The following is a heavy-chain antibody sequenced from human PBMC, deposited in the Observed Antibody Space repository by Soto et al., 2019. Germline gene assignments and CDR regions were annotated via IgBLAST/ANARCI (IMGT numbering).Heavy chain of an antibody. Sequence: GASVKVSCKVSGYTLTELSMHWVRQAPGKGLEWMGGFDPEDGETIYAQKFQGRVTMTEDTSTDTAYMELSSLRSEDTAVYYCATSRRFTIFGVAPLDYWGQGTLVTVSS. CDR1: GYTLTELS. CDR3: ATSRRFTIFGVAPLDY. CDR2: FDPEDGET. D-gene: IGHD3-3*01. J-gene: IGHJ4*02. V-gene: IGHV1-24*01.